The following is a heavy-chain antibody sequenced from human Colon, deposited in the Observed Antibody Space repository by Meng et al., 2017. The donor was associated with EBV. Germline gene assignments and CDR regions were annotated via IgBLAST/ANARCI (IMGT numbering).Heavy chain of an antibody. D-gene: IGHD2-8*02. CDR2: IHHSGSA. CDR1: GGSMSSGNYY. V-gene: IGHV4-30-4*01. Sequence: QVQVQESGPGLVXPXXXXALTCTVSGGSMSSGNYYWSWIRQPPGKGLEWIGYIHHSGSAYYNPSLKSRVSISVDTSKNQFSLNLNSMTAADTAVYYCARRPTGIDYWGQGTLVTVS. J-gene: IGHJ4*02. CDR3: ARRPTGIDY.